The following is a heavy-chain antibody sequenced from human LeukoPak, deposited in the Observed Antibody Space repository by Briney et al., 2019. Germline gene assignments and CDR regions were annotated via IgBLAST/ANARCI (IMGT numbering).Heavy chain of an antibody. CDR1: GFTFSSYS. CDR2: ISSSSSSYI. Sequence: GGSLRLSCAASGFTFSSYSMNWVRQAPGKGLEWVSSISSSSSSYIYYADSVKGRFTISRDNAKNSLYLQMNSLRAEDTAVYYCARDTTLGKKGSGYSPSCRRHMQESWGQGTLVTVSS. V-gene: IGHV3-21*01. CDR3: ARDTTLGKKGSGYSPSCRRHMQES. D-gene: IGHD3-22*01. J-gene: IGHJ4*02.